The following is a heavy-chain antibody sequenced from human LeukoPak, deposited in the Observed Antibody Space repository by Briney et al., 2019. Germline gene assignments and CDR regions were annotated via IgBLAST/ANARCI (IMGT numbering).Heavy chain of an antibody. CDR1: GFTFSSYE. CDR3: ARDHCSSNSCFFDY. CDR2: ISASGTNT. D-gene: IGHD2-2*01. J-gene: IGHJ4*02. Sequence: PGGSLGLSCAASGFTFSSYEMNWVRQAPGKGLEWLSYISASGTNTYQADSVKGRFTSSRDNAKKSLYLQMNSLRAEDTAVYYCARDHCSSNSCFFDYWGQGTLVTVSP. V-gene: IGHV3-48*03.